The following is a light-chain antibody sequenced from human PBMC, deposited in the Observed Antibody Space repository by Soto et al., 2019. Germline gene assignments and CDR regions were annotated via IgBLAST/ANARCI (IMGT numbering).Light chain of an antibody. CDR2: DVS. CDR1: SSDVGTYNY. CDR3: CSYAGNYTSV. J-gene: IGLJ2*01. V-gene: IGLV2-11*01. Sequence: QSALTQPRSVSGSPGQSVTISCTGTSSDVGTYNYVSWYQQHPGKAPKLMIYDVSQRPSGVPDRFSGSKSGNTASLTISGLQAEDETDYYCCSYAGNYTSVFGGGTSSPS.